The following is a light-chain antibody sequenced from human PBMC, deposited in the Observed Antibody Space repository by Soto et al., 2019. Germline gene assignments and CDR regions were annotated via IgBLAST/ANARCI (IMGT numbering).Light chain of an antibody. Sequence: QSALTQPASVSGSPGQAITISCTGTSSDVGSYNLVSWYHHHPGKAPKLMIYEVTTRPSGVSDRFSGSKSGNTAALTIAGLHAADEADYYCCSYAGSSTYVLFGGGTKLTV. V-gene: IGLV2-23*02. CDR3: CSYAGSSTYVL. CDR1: SSDVGSYNL. CDR2: EVT. J-gene: IGLJ2*01.